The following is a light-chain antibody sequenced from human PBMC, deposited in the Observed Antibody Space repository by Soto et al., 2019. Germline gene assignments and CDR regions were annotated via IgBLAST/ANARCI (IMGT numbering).Light chain of an antibody. Sequence: AIQMTQSPSSLSASVGDRVTITCRASQAIGNDLGWYQQIPGKDPKLLIYAASRLHSGVPSNFSGSGSGSDFTLTISSLQPEDFATYYCLQNYRSPWTFGQGTKVELK. CDR1: QAIGND. J-gene: IGKJ1*01. CDR2: AAS. V-gene: IGKV1-6*01. CDR3: LQNYRSPWT.